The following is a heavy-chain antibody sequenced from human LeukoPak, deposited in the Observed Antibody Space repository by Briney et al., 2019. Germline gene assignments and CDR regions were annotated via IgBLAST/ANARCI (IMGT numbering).Heavy chain of an antibody. Sequence: GGSLRLSCAASGFTFDDYGMSWVRQAPGKGLEWVSGINWNGGSTGYADSVKGRFTISRDNAKNSLYLQMNSLRAEDTALYYCARCYYGSGSYSYYYHYYYMDVWGKGTTVTVSS. D-gene: IGHD3-10*01. J-gene: IGHJ6*03. CDR1: GFTFDDYG. V-gene: IGHV3-20*04. CDR3: ARCYYGSGSYSYYYHYYYMDV. CDR2: INWNGGST.